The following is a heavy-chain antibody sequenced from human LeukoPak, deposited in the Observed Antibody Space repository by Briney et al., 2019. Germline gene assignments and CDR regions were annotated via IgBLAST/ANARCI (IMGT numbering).Heavy chain of an antibody. CDR3: VRSDTYGDSTFDY. CDR1: GGSISSYY. V-gene: IGHV4-59*01. CDR2: IYYSGST. J-gene: IGHJ4*02. Sequence: SSETLSLTWTVSGGSISSYYWSWIRQPPGKGLEWNGYIYYSGSTNYNPSLKPRLTISVDTSKNQSSLKLSSVTAADTAVYYCVRSDTYGDSTFDYWGQGTLVTVSS. D-gene: IGHD4-17*01.